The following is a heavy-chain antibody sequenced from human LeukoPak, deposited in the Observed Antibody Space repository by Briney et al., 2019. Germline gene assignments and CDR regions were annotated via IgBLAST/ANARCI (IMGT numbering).Heavy chain of an antibody. V-gene: IGHV1-2*02. Sequence: EASVKVSCKASGYTFTGYYMHWVRQAPGQGLEWMGWINPNSGGTNYAQRFQGRVTMTRDTSISTAYMELSRLRSDDTAVYYCARQPDRDYDSSDYRFHYWGQGALVTVSS. CDR2: INPNSGGT. J-gene: IGHJ4*02. CDR3: ARQPDRDYDSSDYRFHY. CDR1: GYTFTGYY. D-gene: IGHD3-22*01.